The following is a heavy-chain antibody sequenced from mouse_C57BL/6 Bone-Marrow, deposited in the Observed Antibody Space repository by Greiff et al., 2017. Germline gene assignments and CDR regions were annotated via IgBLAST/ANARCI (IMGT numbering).Heavy chain of an antibody. CDR1: GYTFTSYG. CDR3: ARDYYGSLGPWYFDV. J-gene: IGHJ1*03. CDR2: IYPRSGNT. Sequence: VQLQQSGAELARPGASVKLSCKASGYTFTSYGISWVKQRTGQGLEWIGEIYPRSGNTYYNEKFKGKATLTADKSSSPAYMELRSLTSEDSAVYFCARDYYGSLGPWYFDVWGTGTTVTVSS. V-gene: IGHV1-81*01. D-gene: IGHD1-1*01.